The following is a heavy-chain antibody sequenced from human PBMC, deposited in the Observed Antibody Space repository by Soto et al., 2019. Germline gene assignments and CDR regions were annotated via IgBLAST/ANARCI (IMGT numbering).Heavy chain of an antibody. Sequence: QVQLVQSGAEMKKPGASVKVSCESAGYTFTAYYIHWVRQAPGHGLEWMGWINPNGGGTKYAQKFQGRITMTRDTSINTDCMELTRLASDDTAVYYCARAVHTMVKGVRFSVAQWGQGSLVTISA. V-gene: IGHV1-2*02. J-gene: IGHJ4*02. CDR1: GYTFTAYY. CDR3: ARAVHTMVKGVRFSVAQ. CDR2: INPNGGGT. D-gene: IGHD3-10*01.